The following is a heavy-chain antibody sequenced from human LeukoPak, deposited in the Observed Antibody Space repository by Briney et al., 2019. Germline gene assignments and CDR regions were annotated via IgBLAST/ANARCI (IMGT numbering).Heavy chain of an antibody. V-gene: IGHV3-23*01. Sequence: PGGSLRLSCAASGFTFSNYAMSWVRQAPGKGLEWVSAISGSGDSTFYTDSVKGRFTISRGNSKNTLYLQMNSLRAEDTAVYYCARDRGDYGDWGQGTLVTVSS. CDR1: GFTFSNYA. CDR2: ISGSGDST. CDR3: ARDRGDYGD. D-gene: IGHD4-17*01. J-gene: IGHJ4*02.